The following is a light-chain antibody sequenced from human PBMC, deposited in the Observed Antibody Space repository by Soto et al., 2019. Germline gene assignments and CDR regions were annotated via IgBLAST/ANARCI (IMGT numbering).Light chain of an antibody. CDR3: HQYGSSSWT. CDR1: QSVNSNY. Sequence: EIVMTQSPATLSVSPGERATLSCRASQSVNSNYLAWYQQKPGQAPRLVVYGASSRATGVPGRFSGSGSGTDFTLTISRLEPEDFAVYYCHQYGSSSWTFGQGTKVDIK. J-gene: IGKJ1*01. V-gene: IGKV3-20*01. CDR2: GAS.